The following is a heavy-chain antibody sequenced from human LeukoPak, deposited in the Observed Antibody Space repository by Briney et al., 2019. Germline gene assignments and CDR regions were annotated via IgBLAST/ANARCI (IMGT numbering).Heavy chain of an antibody. CDR3: ASRRYVDY. CDR2: IKQDGSEK. Sequence: GGSLRLSCAASGFTFRSYRMSWVRQAPGKGLEWVANIKQDGSEKYYVDSVKGRFTISRDNAKNSLYLQMNSLRAEDTAVYYCASRRYVDYWGQGTLVTVSS. J-gene: IGHJ4*02. CDR1: GFTFRSYR. V-gene: IGHV3-7*01.